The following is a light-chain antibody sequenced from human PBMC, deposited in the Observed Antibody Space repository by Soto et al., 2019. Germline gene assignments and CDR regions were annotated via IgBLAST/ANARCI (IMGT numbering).Light chain of an antibody. Sequence: QSVLTQPPSASGTPGQRVTISCSGSTSNIGRSTVSWYQQLPGAAPKLLIYSNTQRPLGVPVRFSASKSDTTASLAISGLQSEDEADYYCATWNDGVVVFGIGTKITVL. V-gene: IGLV1-44*01. J-gene: IGLJ1*01. CDR1: TSNIGRST. CDR3: ATWNDGVVV. CDR2: SNT.